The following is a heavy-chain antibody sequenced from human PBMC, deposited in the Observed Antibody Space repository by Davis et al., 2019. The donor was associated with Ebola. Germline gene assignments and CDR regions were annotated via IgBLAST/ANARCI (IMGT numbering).Heavy chain of an antibody. CDR1: GFTFRNHA. CDR3: AKDFTIST. Sequence: GESLKISCAVSGFTFRNHAMAWVRQAPGKGPEWVSAIHGNGAGTFYADSVKGRFTISRDNSKNTLYLDMNSVRAEDTAIYYCAKDFTISTWGQGTLVTVSS. V-gene: IGHV3-23*01. CDR2: IHGNGAGT. D-gene: IGHD3-3*01. J-gene: IGHJ5*02.